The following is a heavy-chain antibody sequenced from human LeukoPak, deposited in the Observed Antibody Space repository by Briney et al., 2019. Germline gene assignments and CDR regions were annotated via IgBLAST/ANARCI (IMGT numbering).Heavy chain of an antibody. J-gene: IGHJ5*02. CDR1: GGSISSSSYY. Sequence: PSETLSLTCTVSGGSISSSSYYWGWIRQPPGKGLEWIGSIYYSGSTYYNPSLKSRVTISVDTSKNQFSLKLSSVTAADTAVYYCAKGLVGGSGSDWFDPWGQGTLATVSS. CDR3: AKGLVGGSGSDWFDP. D-gene: IGHD3-10*01. CDR2: IYYSGST. V-gene: IGHV4-39*01.